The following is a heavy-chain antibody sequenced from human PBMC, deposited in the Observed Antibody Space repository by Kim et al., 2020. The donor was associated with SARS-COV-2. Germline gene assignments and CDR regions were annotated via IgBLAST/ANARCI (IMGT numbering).Heavy chain of an antibody. V-gene: IGHV3-48*02. CDR3: VRDCEWSLDS. Sequence: GGSLRLSCAASGFTFSNYAMNWVRQAPGKGLEWVSDIRSNSEDTSYADSVKGRFTVSRDNAKNTLYLQMISLRDEDTAVYNCVRDCEWSLDSCGQGTLVSVSS. J-gene: IGHJ4*02. CDR2: IRSNSEDT. CDR1: GFTFSNYA. D-gene: IGHD3-3*01.